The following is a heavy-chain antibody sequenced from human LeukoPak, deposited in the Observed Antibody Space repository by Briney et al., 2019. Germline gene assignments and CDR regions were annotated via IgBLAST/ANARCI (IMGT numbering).Heavy chain of an antibody. Sequence: GGSLRLSCAASGFTVSSNYMSWVRQAPGKGLEWVSVIYSGGSTYYADSVKGRFTISRDNSKNTLYLQMNSLRAEDTAVYYCAKDRRIAAAGLDSWGQGTLVTVSS. D-gene: IGHD6-13*01. CDR2: IYSGGST. CDR3: AKDRRIAAAGLDS. CDR1: GFTVSSNY. J-gene: IGHJ4*02. V-gene: IGHV3-53*01.